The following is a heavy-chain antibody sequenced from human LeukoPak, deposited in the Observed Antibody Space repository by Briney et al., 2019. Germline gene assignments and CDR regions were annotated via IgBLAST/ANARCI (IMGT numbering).Heavy chain of an antibody. Sequence: VQPGGSLRLSCAASGFSFSSYEMKWVRQAPGKGLEWVSYISSSGSTIYYADSVKGRFTISRDNAKNSLYLQMNSLRAEDTAVYYCARGHDIVATISHFDYWGQGTLVTVSS. J-gene: IGHJ4*02. V-gene: IGHV3-48*03. CDR1: GFSFSSYE. CDR2: ISSSGSTI. D-gene: IGHD5-12*01. CDR3: ARGHDIVATISHFDY.